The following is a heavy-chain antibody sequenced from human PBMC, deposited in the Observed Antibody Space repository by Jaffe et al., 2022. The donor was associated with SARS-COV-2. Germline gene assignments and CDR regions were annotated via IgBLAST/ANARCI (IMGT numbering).Heavy chain of an antibody. CDR2: IGDNGGST. Sequence: EVHLVESGGGLVQPGGSLRLSCAASGFTFSAYAMSWVRQAPGKGLEWVSSIGDNGGSTYYVESVKGPFTISRDNSRNMLFLQMNSLRAEDTAVYYCAKALLSGTDWLLGSWGQGTLVTVSS. J-gene: IGHJ5*02. D-gene: IGHD3-9*01. CDR3: AKALLSGTDWLLGS. CDR1: GFTFSAYA. V-gene: IGHV3-23*04.